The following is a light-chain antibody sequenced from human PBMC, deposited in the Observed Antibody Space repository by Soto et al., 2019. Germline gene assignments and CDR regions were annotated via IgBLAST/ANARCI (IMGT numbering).Light chain of an antibody. Sequence: EIVMTQSPATMSVSPGERATLSCRASQSVSSNLAWYKQKPGQAPRLLIYGASTRATGIPARFSGSGSGTEFTLTISSLQSEDFAVYYCQQYNNWPPVTFGQGTRLEIK. CDR2: GAS. J-gene: IGKJ5*01. CDR3: QQYNNWPPVT. CDR1: QSVSSN. V-gene: IGKV3-15*01.